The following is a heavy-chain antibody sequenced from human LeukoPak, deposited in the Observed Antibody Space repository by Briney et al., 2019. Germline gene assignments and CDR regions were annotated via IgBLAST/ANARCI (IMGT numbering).Heavy chain of an antibody. D-gene: IGHD2/OR15-2a*01. J-gene: IGHJ3*02. Sequence: GGSLRLSCAASGFTFRSYGMHWVRQAPGKGLEWVAYIQYDGSNEQYAHSVKGRFRISRDSSKNILYLQMDSLRAEDTAVYYCARDSRAVSVAFDIWGQGTMVTVSS. CDR2: IQYDGSNE. CDR3: ARDSRAVSVAFDI. V-gene: IGHV3-30*02. CDR1: GFTFRSYG.